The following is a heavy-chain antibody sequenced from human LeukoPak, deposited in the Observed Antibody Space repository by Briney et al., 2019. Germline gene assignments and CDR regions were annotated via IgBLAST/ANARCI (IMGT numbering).Heavy chain of an antibody. D-gene: IGHD1-1*01. CDR3: ARDPLGTRPGFDY. CDR2: ISYDGSNK. Sequence: GGSLRLSCAASGFTFSSYAMHWVRQAPGKGLEWVAVISYDGSNKYYADSVKGRFTISRDNSKNTLYLQMNSLRAEDTAVYYCARDPLGTRPGFDYWGQGTLVTVSS. J-gene: IGHJ4*02. CDR1: GFTFSSYA. V-gene: IGHV3-30*04.